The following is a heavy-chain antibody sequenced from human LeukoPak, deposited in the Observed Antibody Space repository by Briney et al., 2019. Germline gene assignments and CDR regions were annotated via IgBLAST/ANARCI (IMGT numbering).Heavy chain of an antibody. Sequence: GRSLRLSCAASGFTFSSYAMHWVRQAPGKGLEWVAVISYDGSNKYYADSVKGRFTISRDNSKNTLYLQMNRLRAEDTAVYYCVRHNYGYDYWGQGTQVTVSS. CDR1: GFTFSSYA. D-gene: IGHD3-10*01. CDR3: VRHNYGYDY. CDR2: ISYDGSNK. J-gene: IGHJ4*02. V-gene: IGHV3-30*04.